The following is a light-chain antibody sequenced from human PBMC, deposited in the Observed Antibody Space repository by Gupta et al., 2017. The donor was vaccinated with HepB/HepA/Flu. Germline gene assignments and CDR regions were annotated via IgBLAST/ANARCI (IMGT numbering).Light chain of an antibody. CDR2: DNN. V-gene: IGLV1-40*01. J-gene: IGLJ2*01. CDR3: QSYDSSLSGVV. CDR1: SSNIGARYD. Sequence: QSVLTQPPSVSGAPGQTVTISCTGSSSNIGARYDVHWYQHLPGTAPKLLIYDNNNRPSGVPDRFSGSKSGTSASLAITGLQAEDEADYYCQSYDSSLSGVVFGGGTKLTVL.